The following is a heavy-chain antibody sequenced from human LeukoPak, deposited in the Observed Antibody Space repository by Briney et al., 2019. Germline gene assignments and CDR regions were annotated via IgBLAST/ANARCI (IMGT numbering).Heavy chain of an antibody. CDR1: GGSISSHY. D-gene: IGHD3-3*01. Sequence: SETLSLTCTVSGGSISSHYWSWIRQPPGKGLEWIGYIYYSGSTNYNPSLTSRVTISVDTSKNQFSLKLSSVTAADTAVYYCARGYYDFWSGYYRGYYFGYWGQGTLVTVSS. J-gene: IGHJ4*02. CDR2: IYYSGST. V-gene: IGHV4-59*11. CDR3: ARGYYDFWSGYYRGYYFGY.